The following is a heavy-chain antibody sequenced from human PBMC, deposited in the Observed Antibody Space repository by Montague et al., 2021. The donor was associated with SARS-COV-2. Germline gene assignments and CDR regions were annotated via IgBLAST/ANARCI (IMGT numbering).Heavy chain of an antibody. V-gene: IGHV3-23*01. Sequence: SLRLSCAASGFTFSSYAMSWVRQAPGKELEWVSTITGSGGSTYYADSVKGRFTISRDNSKNTLYLQMNSLRAEDTAVYYCAKGGVWERRGLTTFDYWGQGTLVTVSS. CDR2: ITGSGGST. CDR1: GFTFSSYA. J-gene: IGHJ4*02. CDR3: AKGGVWERRGLTTFDY. D-gene: IGHD1-26*01.